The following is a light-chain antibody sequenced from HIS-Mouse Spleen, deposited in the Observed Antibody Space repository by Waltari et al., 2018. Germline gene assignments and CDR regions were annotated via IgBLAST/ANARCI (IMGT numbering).Light chain of an antibody. V-gene: IGLV1-40*01. J-gene: IGLJ2*01. CDR2: GNS. CDR3: QSYDSSLSVV. CDR1: SSNIGAGYD. Sequence: QSVLTQPPSVSGAQGQRVTISCTGSSSNIGAGYDVHWYQQLPGTAPKLLIYGNSNRPSGVPDRFSGSKSGTSASLAITGLQAEDEADYYCQSYDSSLSVVFGGGTKLTVL.